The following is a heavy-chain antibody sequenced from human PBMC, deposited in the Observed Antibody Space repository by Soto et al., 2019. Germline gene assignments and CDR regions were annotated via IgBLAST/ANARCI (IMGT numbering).Heavy chain of an antibody. CDR3: ARLPHYYDSSGSSYYYYGMDV. V-gene: IGHV4-59*01. CDR2: IYYSGST. J-gene: IGHJ6*02. Sequence: SETMSVPCTVSGGSISSYYWRWIRQPPGKALEWIGYIYYSGSTNYNPSLKSRVTISVDTSKNQFSLKLSSVTAADTAVYYCARLPHYYDSSGSSYYYYGMDVWGQGTTVTVSS. CDR1: GGSISSYY. D-gene: IGHD3-22*01.